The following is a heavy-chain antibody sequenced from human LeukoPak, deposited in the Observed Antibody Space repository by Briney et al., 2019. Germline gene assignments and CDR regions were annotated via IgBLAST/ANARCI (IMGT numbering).Heavy chain of an antibody. D-gene: IGHD3-22*01. Sequence: GGSLRLSCAASGFTFSSYGMNWVRQAPGKGLEWVSSISSSSSYIYYADSVKGRFTISRDNAKNSLYLQMNSLRAEDTAVYYCARDSLHYDSSGYHGWGQGTLVTVSS. CDR1: GFTFSSYG. CDR3: ARDSLHYDSSGYHG. J-gene: IGHJ4*02. CDR2: ISSSSSYI. V-gene: IGHV3-21*01.